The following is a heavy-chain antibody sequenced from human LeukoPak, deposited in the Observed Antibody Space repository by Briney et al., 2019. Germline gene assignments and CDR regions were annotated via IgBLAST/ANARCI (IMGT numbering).Heavy chain of an antibody. D-gene: IGHD1-26*01. CDR2: VYYSGST. V-gene: IGHV4-39*01. CDR1: GGSISRSSYY. CDR3: ATHIVRATPYDK. Sequence: PSETLSLTCTVSGGSISRSSYYWGWIRQPPGKGLEWIGSVYYSGSTYYNPSLKSRVTISVDTSKNHFSLKLTSVTAADTAVYYCATHIVRATPYDKWGQDTLVTVSS. J-gene: IGHJ1*01.